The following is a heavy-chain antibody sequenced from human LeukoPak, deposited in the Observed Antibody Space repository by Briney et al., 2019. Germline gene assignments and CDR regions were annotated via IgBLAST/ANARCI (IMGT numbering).Heavy chain of an antibody. V-gene: IGHV4-38-2*02. CDR3: ARRYPSVRGVNRRPQEVRKYYFDY. J-gene: IGHJ4*02. CDR2: MYHSGST. CDR1: GYSISSVYD. D-gene: IGHD3-10*01. Sequence: SETLSLTCTVSGYSISSVYDWGWIRQPPGKGLEWIGSMYHSGSTNYNPSLESRVTMSVDTSKKHFSLKLSSVTAADSAIYYCARRYPSVRGVNRRPQEVRKYYFDYWGQGNLVTVSS.